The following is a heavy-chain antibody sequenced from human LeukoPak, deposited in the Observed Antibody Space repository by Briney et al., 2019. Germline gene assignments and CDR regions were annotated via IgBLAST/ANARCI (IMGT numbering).Heavy chain of an antibody. CDR2: IYSSGTT. Sequence: SETLSLTCTVSGGSISSYYWSWIRQPPGKGLEWIGYIYSSGTTNYNPSLKSRVTISVDTSKNQFSLKLSSVTAADTAVYYCARDSIAAAYFDQWGQGTLVTVSS. D-gene: IGHD6-13*01. CDR1: GGSISSYY. V-gene: IGHV4-59*01. J-gene: IGHJ4*02. CDR3: ARDSIAAAYFDQ.